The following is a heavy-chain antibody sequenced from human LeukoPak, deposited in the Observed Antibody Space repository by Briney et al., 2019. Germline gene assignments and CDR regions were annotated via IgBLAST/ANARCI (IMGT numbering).Heavy chain of an antibody. CDR1: GFTFSSYG. CDR3: TTERHDYVWGSYLGFDY. J-gene: IGHJ4*02. D-gene: IGHD3-16*02. Sequence: GGSLRLSCAASGFTFSSYGMSWVRQAPGKGLEWVSAISGSGGSTYYADSVKGRFTISRDNSKNTLYLQMNSLKTEDTAVYYCTTERHDYVWGSYLGFDYWGQGTLVTVSS. V-gene: IGHV3-23*01. CDR2: ISGSGGST.